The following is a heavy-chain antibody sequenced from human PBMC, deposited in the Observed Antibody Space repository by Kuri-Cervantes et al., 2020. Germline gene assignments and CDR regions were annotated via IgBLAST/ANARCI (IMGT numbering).Heavy chain of an antibody. CDR2: INPSGGST. CDR1: GYTFTSYY. D-gene: IGHD2-2*01. V-gene: IGHV1-46*01. Sequence: ASVKVSCKASGYTFTSYYMHWVRQAPGQGLEWMGIINPSGGSTSYAQKFQGRVTMTRDTSTTTAYMELRSLRSDDTAVYYCASLGYCTSTSCYEDPVHSDYWGQGTLVTVSS. J-gene: IGHJ4*02. CDR3: ASLGYCTSTSCYEDPVHSDY.